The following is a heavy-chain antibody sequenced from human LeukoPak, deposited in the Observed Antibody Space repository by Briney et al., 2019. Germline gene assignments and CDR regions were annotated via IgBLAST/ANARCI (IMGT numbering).Heavy chain of an antibody. Sequence: PGGSLRLSCAASGFTFSSYSMNWVRQAPGKGLEWVSSISSSSSYIYYAGSVKGRFTISRDNAKNSLYLQVNSLRAEDTAVYYCARAEWDTAMIDYWGQGTLVTVSS. V-gene: IGHV3-21*01. CDR2: ISSSSSYI. J-gene: IGHJ4*02. CDR3: ARAEWDTAMIDY. D-gene: IGHD5-18*01. CDR1: GFTFSSYS.